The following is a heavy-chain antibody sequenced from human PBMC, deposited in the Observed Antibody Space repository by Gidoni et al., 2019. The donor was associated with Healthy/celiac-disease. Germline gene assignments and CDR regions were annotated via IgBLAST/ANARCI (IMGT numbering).Heavy chain of an antibody. J-gene: IGHJ5*02. D-gene: IGHD2-15*01. Sequence: QVQLQESGPGLVKPSQTLSLTCTVSGGSISSGGYSWRWIRQHPGKGLEWIGYSYYSGSTYYNPSLKSRVTISVDTSKNKFSLKLSSVTAADTAVYYCAREDRREYGGNVAWGQGTLVTVSS. CDR3: AREDRREYGGNVA. V-gene: IGHV4-31*03. CDR1: GGSISSGGYS. CDR2: SYYSGST.